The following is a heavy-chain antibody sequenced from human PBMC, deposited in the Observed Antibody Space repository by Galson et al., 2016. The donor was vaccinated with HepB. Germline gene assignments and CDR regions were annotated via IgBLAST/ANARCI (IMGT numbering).Heavy chain of an antibody. Sequence: SLRLSCAASGFIFSDYYMSWIRQTPGKGLEWLAHISSRGATIYYPDSLKGRFTISRDNAKNSLYLQMNSLRAEDTAVYYCARAGTTVTTHYYYLDSWGQGTLVTVSP. CDR2: ISSRGATI. CDR3: ARAGTTVTTHYYYLDS. D-gene: IGHD4-17*01. V-gene: IGHV3-11*01. J-gene: IGHJ4*02. CDR1: GFIFSDYY.